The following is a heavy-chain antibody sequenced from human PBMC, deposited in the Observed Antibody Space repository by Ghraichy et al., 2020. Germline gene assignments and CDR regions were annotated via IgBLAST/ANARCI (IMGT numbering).Heavy chain of an antibody. CDR3: ARDLNRILSY. CDR2: ISGNGANT. Sequence: GGSLRLSCAASGFTFSSYYMHWVRQAPGKGLEYVSAISGNGANTYYTDSVKGRFTISRDNSKNTVYLQMDSLRAEDMAMYYCARDLNRILSYWGQGTLVTVSS. D-gene: IGHD2-15*01. J-gene: IGHJ4*02. CDR1: GFTFSSYY. V-gene: IGHV3-64*02.